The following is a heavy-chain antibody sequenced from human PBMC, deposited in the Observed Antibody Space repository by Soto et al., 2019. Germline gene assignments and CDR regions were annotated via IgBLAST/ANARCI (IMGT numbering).Heavy chain of an antibody. CDR3: ASMSSTVFPAFDM. J-gene: IGHJ3*02. Sequence: QLQLQESGSGLVKPSQTLSLTCAVSGGSVSSGGYSWSWSRQPPGKGLEWIGYVYHSGSTYYNPCLMSRVTIAVDRSKNKCSLLVCSLAVSDTAVYYCASMSSTVFPAFDMWGQWIMVTVSS. V-gene: IGHV4-30-2*01. CDR1: GGSVSSGGYS. CDR2: VYHSGST. D-gene: IGHD4-17*01.